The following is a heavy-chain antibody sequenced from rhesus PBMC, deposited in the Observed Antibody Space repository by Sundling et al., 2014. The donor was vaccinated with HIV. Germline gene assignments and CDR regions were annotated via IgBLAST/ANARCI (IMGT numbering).Heavy chain of an antibody. Sequence: EVQLVESGGGLAKPGGSLRLSCAASGFTFSTYAMHWVRQAPGKGLEWVSVISSGGSTYYADSVKGRFTISRDNSKNTLSLQMNSLRAEDTAVYYCVNNPYSWNYGLDSWGQGVVVTVSS. CDR2: ISSGGST. CDR1: GFTFSTYA. J-gene: IGHJ6*01. CDR3: VNNPYSWNYGLDS. D-gene: IGHD1-1-1*01. V-gene: IGHV3-103*01.